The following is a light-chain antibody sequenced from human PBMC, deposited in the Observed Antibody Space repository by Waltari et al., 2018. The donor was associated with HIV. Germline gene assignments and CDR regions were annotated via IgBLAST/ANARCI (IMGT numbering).Light chain of an antibody. J-gene: IGLJ3*02. V-gene: IGLV8-61*01. CDR3: VLYMGSGISV. Sequence: QTVVTQGPSFSVSPGGTVTLTCGLSSGSVSNSYYPSWYQQTPGQAPRTLSHNATTCSSGVPDRFSGSILWNKSALTIAGAHAGDESDYYCVLYMGSGISVFGGGTKLTVL. CDR2: NAT. CDR1: SGSVSNSYY.